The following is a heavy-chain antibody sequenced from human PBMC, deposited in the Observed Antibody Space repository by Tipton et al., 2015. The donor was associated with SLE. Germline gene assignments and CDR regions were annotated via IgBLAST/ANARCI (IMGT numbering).Heavy chain of an antibody. J-gene: IGHJ2*01. Sequence: GSLRLSCAASGFTFRDYYMSWIRQAPGKSLEWVSYISRSANNIYYADSVKGRFTISRDNAKNSLYLQMNSLRAEDTAVYYCARGLEVGATGYFDLWGRGTLVTVSS. CDR1: GFTFRDYY. CDR3: ARGLEVGATGYFDL. V-gene: IGHV3-11*01. D-gene: IGHD1-26*01. CDR2: ISRSANNI.